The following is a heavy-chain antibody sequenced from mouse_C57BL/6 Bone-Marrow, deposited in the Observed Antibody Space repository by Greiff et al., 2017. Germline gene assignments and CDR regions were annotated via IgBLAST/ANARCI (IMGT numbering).Heavy chain of an antibody. CDR3: TYSYDCVAY. V-gene: IGHV14-4*01. J-gene: IGHJ3*01. Sequence: VQLQQSGAELVRPGASVKLSCTASGFNIKDDYMHWVKQRPEQGLEWIGWIDPENGDTEYASKFQGKATITADTSSNTAYLQLSSLTSEDTAVYYCTYSYDCVAYWGHETLFTVSA. CDR1: GFNIKDDY. CDR2: IDPENGDT. D-gene: IGHD2-12*01.